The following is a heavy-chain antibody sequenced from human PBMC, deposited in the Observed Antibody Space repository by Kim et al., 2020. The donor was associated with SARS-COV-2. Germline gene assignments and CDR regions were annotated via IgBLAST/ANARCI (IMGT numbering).Heavy chain of an antibody. Sequence: SETLSLTCTVSGGSVSSGSYYWSWIRQPPGKGLEWIGYIYYSGSTNYNPSLKSRVTISVDTSKNQFSLKLSSVTAADTAVYYCARDGASSSGLSYWGQGTLVTVSS. CDR2: IYYSGST. CDR3: ARDGASSSGLSY. CDR1: GGSVSSGSYY. D-gene: IGHD6-19*01. V-gene: IGHV4-61*01. J-gene: IGHJ4*02.